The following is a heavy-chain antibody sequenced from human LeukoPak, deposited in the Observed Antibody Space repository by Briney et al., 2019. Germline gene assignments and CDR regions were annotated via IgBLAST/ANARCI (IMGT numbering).Heavy chain of an antibody. D-gene: IGHD3-3*01. V-gene: IGHV3-9*01. J-gene: IGHJ4*02. CDR1: GFTFDDYA. CDR2: ISWNSGSI. Sequence: GGSLRLSCAASGFTFDDYAMHWVRQAPGKGLEWVSGISWNSGSIGYADSVKGRFTISRDNAKNSLYLQMNSLRAEDTAVYYCARAPNYDFWSGPTLLYFDYWGQGTLVTVSS. CDR3: ARAPNYDFWSGPTLLYFDY.